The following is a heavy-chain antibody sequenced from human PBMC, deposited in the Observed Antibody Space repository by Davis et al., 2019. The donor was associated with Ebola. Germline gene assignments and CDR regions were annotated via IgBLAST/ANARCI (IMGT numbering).Heavy chain of an antibody. J-gene: IGHJ6*04. V-gene: IGHV4-34*01. CDR1: GGSFSGYY. D-gene: IGHD3-3*01. CDR2: INHSGST. Sequence: MPSETLSLTCAVYGGSFSGYYWSWIRQPPGKGLEWIGEINHSGSTNYNPSLKSRVTISVDTSKNQFSLKLSSVTAADTAVYYCARDRGITIFGVVTYYYGMDVWGKGTTVTVSS. CDR3: ARDRGITIFGVVTYYYGMDV.